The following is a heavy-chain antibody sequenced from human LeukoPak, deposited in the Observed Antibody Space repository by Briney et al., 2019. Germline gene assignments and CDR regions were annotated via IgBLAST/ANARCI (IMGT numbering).Heavy chain of an antibody. D-gene: IGHD4-11*01. V-gene: IGHV4-61*02. CDR2: LYTSGIT. CDR1: GASISSGSYS. CDR3: ARGSAYRSFDY. J-gene: IGHJ4*02. Sequence: SQTLSLTCTVSGASISSGSYSWSWMRQPAGEGLEWIGRLYTSGITNYNSSLKTRITMSVDTSKNQFSLKLSSVTAADTAVYYCARGSAYRSFDYWGQGTLVSVSS.